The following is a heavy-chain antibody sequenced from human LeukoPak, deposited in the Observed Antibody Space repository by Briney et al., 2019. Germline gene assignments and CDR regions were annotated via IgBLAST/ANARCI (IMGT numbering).Heavy chain of an antibody. Sequence: SETLSLTCTVSGGSISSYYWSWIRQPAGKGLEWIGRIHTSGSTNYSPSLKSRVTMSVDTSKNQFSLRLRFVTAADTAVYYCARDSGTTGEVKFDPWGRGTLVTVSS. CDR3: ARDSGTTGEVKFDP. J-gene: IGHJ5*02. V-gene: IGHV4-4*07. D-gene: IGHD3-10*01. CDR1: GGSISSYY. CDR2: IHTSGST.